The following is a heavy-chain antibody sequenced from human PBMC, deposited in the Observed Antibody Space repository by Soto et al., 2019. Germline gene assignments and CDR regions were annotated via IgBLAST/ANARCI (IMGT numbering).Heavy chain of an antibody. CDR2: ISVGGHST. J-gene: IGHJ4*02. V-gene: IGHV3-23*02. D-gene: IGHD3-3*01. CDR1: GLTFRNCG. CDR3: ARAPVLRFLEWLIDY. Sequence: EVQMLESGGGLVQPGGSLRLSCAASGLTFRNCGMSWVRQAPGKGLEWVSSISVGGHSTYYNPSLKSRVTISVDTSKNQFSLKLSSVTAADTAVYYCARAPVLRFLEWLIDYWGQGTLVTVSS.